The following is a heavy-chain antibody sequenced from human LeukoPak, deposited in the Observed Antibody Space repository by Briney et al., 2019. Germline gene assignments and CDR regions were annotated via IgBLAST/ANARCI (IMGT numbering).Heavy chain of an antibody. V-gene: IGHV4-34*01. CDR3: ASYPRGIAARLDY. D-gene: IGHD6-6*01. CDR1: GGSFSGYY. CDR2: INHSGST. Sequence: SETLSLTCAVYGGSFSGYYWSWIRQPPGKGLEWIGEINHSGSTNYNPSLKSRVTISVDTSKNRFSLKLSSVTAADTAVYYCASYPRGIAARLDYWGQGTLVTVSS. J-gene: IGHJ4*02.